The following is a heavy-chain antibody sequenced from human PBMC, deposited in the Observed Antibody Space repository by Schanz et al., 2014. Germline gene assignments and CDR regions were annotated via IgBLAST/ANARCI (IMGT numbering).Heavy chain of an antibody. Sequence: DVQLLESGGGLVQPGGSLRLSCAAAGFTFSSYAMHWVRQAPGKGLEWVSSISSSGSYIHYADSVKGRFTISRDNSKNTLYLQMNSLRTEDTAVYYCASPSGYSDYGTYFDFWGQGTLVTVSS. D-gene: IGHD5-12*01. V-gene: IGHV3-48*01. CDR3: ASPSGYSDYGTYFDF. CDR1: GFTFSSYA. CDR2: ISSSGSYI. J-gene: IGHJ4*02.